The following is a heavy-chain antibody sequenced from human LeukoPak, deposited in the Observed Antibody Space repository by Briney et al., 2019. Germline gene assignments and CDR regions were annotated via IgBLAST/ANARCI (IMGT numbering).Heavy chain of an antibody. D-gene: IGHD6-19*01. CDR1: GFTFSSYG. J-gene: IGHJ4*02. V-gene: IGHV3-23*01. CDR2: ISGSGGST. Sequence: GGTLRLSCAASGFTFSSYGMSWVRQAPGKGLEWVSAISGSGGSTYYADSVKGRFTISRDNSKNTLYLQMNSLRAEDTAVYYCAKGEQWLVLGPGYFDYWGQGTLVTVSS. CDR3: AKGEQWLVLGPGYFDY.